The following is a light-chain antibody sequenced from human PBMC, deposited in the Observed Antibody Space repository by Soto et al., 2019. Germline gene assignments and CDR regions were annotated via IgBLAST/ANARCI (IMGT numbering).Light chain of an antibody. J-gene: IGKJ1*01. CDR1: RDIGSD. Sequence: QMTQSPSSLSASVGDRITITCRASRDIGSDLSWYQQKPGKAPKLLIYAASTLQSGVPSRFSGSGSGTDLTITISSLQPEDCETYYCQQSYSTPWTFGQGTKVDI. V-gene: IGKV1-39*01. CDR3: QQSYSTPWT. CDR2: AAS.